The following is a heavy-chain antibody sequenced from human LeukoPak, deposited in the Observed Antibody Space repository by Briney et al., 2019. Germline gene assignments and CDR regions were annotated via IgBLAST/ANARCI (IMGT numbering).Heavy chain of an antibody. D-gene: IGHD2-2*01. V-gene: IGHV3-21*06. CDR1: GFSFSTSV. CDR3: ARGPAAIDN. CDR2: ISSDNSYI. J-gene: IGHJ4*02. Sequence: GGSLRLSCAASGFSFSTSVMNWVRQAPGKGLEWVSSISSDNSYIYYADSVRGRLTISRDNAKNSLHLQMSSLRVDDTAVYFCARGPAAIDNWGQGALVTVSS.